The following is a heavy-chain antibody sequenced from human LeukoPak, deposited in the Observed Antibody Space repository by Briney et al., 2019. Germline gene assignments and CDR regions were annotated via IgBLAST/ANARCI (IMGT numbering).Heavy chain of an antibody. Sequence: GGSLRLSCAASGFTFSSYAMSWVRQAPGKGLEWVSAISGSGGSTYYADSVKGRFTISRDNSKNTLYLQMNSLRAEDTAVYYCAKDTDYYGSGSYWDWGQGTLVTVSS. J-gene: IGHJ4*02. D-gene: IGHD3-10*01. CDR3: AKDTDYYGSGSYWD. CDR1: GFTFSSYA. V-gene: IGHV3-23*01. CDR2: ISGSGGST.